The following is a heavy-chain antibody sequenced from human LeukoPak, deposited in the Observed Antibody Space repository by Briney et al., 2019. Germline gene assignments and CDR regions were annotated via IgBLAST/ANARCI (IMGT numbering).Heavy chain of an antibody. V-gene: IGHV3-21*01. J-gene: IGHJ4*02. CDR2: ISSSSSYI. D-gene: IGHD6-13*01. Sequence: PGGSLRLSCAASGFTFSSYSMNWVRQAPGKGLEWVSSISSSSSYIYYADSVKGRFTTSRDNAKNSLYLQMNSLRAEDTAVYYCARVRYSSRYFDYWGQGTLVTVSS. CDR1: GFTFSSYS. CDR3: ARVRYSSRYFDY.